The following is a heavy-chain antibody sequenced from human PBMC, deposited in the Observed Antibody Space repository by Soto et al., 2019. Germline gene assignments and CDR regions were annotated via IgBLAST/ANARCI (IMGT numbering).Heavy chain of an antibody. CDR3: ARGPSYGSGSLFYYYYMDV. V-gene: IGHV1-3*01. CDR1: GYTFTSYA. J-gene: IGHJ6*03. Sequence: ASVKVSCKASGYTFTSYAMHWVRQAPGQRLEWMGWINAGNGNTKYSQKFQGRVTITRDTSASTAYMELSSLRSEDTAVYYCARGPSYGSGSLFYYYYMDVWGKGTTVTVSS. CDR2: INAGNGNT. D-gene: IGHD3-10*01.